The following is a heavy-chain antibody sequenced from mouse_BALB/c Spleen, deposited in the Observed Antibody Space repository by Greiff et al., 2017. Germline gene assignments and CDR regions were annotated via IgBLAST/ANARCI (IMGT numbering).Heavy chain of an antibody. J-gene: IGHJ4*01. CDR2: IDPANGNT. Sequence: VQLQQSGAELVKPGASVKLSCTASGFNIKDTYMHWVKQRPEQGLEWIGRIDPANGNTKYDPKFQGKATITAATSSNTAYLQLSSLTSEDTAVYYCARRYDSGPMDYWGQGTSVTVSS. CDR1: GFNIKDTY. CDR3: ARRYDSGPMDY. V-gene: IGHV14-3*02. D-gene: IGHD2-14*01.